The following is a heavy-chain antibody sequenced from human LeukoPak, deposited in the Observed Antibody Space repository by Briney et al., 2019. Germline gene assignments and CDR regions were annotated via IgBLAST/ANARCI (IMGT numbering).Heavy chain of an antibody. V-gene: IGHV3-7*01. Sequence: GESLRLSCAASGFSFSGSWMNWVRQAPGKGLEWVANINPDGSQKRFVGSVMGRFTMSRDNAKNSLYLQMNSLRSEDTAVFYCAAWTDRGYNFWGQGTLVTVSS. J-gene: IGHJ4*02. CDR3: AAWTDRGYNF. D-gene: IGHD5-24*01. CDR1: GFSFSGSW. CDR2: INPDGSQK.